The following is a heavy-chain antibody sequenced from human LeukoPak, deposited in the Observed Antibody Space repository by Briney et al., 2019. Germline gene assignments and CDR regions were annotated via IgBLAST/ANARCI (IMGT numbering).Heavy chain of an antibody. CDR1: GGTFSSYA. Sequence: GASVKVSCKASGGTFSSYAISWVRQAPGQGLEWMGRIIPILGIANYAQKFQGRVTITADKSTSTAYMELSSLRSEDTAVYYCARAGITSRAFDIWGQGTMVTVSS. J-gene: IGHJ3*02. CDR2: IIPILGIA. D-gene: IGHD1-20*01. V-gene: IGHV1-69*04. CDR3: ARAGITSRAFDI.